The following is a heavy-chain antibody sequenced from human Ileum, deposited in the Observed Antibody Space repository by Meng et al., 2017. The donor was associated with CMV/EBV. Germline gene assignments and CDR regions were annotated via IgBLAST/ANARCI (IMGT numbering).Heavy chain of an antibody. CDR2: ISTDGSNT. Sequence: GESLKISCAASGFTFSTYWMHWVRQGPGKGLVWVSRISTDGSNTKYADAVKGRFTISRDNAKNTLYLQMNSLRAEDTAEYYCARGPGGDYYDFWSGYYSDKYNYGMEVWGQGTTVTVSS. J-gene: IGHJ6*02. CDR3: ARGPGGDYYDFWSGYYSDKYNYGMEV. CDR1: GFTFSTYW. D-gene: IGHD3-3*01. V-gene: IGHV3-74*03.